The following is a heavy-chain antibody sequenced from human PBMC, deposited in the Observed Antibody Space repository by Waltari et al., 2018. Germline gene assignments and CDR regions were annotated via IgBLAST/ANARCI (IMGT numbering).Heavy chain of an antibody. D-gene: IGHD3-10*01. Sequence: QVQLQESGPGLVKPSETLSLTCAVPGYSISSGYYWGWIRQPPGKGLGWLGSIYHSGSTYYNPSLKSRVTISVDTSKNQFSLKLSSVTAADTAVYYCARDTPVGGSGSYYSRSRPELFDYWGQGTLVTVSS. CDR1: GYSISSGYY. CDR2: IYHSGST. J-gene: IGHJ4*02. CDR3: ARDTPVGGSGSYYSRSRPELFDY. V-gene: IGHV4-38-2*02.